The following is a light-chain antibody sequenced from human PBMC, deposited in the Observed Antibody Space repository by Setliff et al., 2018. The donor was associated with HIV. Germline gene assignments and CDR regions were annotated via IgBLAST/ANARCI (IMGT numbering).Light chain of an antibody. CDR1: QSLFHRSNNKDY. V-gene: IGKV4-1*01. CDR2: WAS. Sequence: IVMTQSPDSLAVSLDDRATINCKSSQSLFHRSNNKDYLAWYQQKPGQHPKSLIRWASTRESGVPDRFSGSGSGTDFTLTISSLQPGDVAVYYCQQFYSDSPTFGGGTKV. CDR3: QQFYSDSPT. J-gene: IGKJ4*01.